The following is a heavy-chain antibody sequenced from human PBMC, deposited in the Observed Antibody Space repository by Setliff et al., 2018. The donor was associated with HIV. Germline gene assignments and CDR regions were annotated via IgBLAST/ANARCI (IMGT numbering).Heavy chain of an antibody. D-gene: IGHD6-13*01. CDR1: GHSISSGYF. V-gene: IGHV4-38-2*01. CDR3: VTGYNSVWYSVF. J-gene: IGHJ4*02. Sequence: SETLSLTCAVSGHSISSGYFCGWIRQTPGKGLEWIGNIYQSGNAYYNPSLKSRVTISVDTSRNRFSLKLSSVTAADTAVYYCVTGYNSVWYSVFWGQGILVTSPQ. CDR2: IYQSGNA.